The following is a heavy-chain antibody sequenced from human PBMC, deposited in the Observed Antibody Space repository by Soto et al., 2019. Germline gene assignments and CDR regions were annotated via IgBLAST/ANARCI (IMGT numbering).Heavy chain of an antibody. Sequence: QVQLVQSGAEVRKPGASVKVSCKASGYTFSNYGLSWVRQAPGQGLEWMGWISDYNGNTHYAQKFQGRLIMTTDTSTGTACVELGILTSEDTAVYFCAREGYYSGTGTYSPPRYYGMDVWGQGTTVTVSS. CDR2: ISDYNGNT. CDR1: GYTFSNYG. CDR3: AREGYYSGTGTYSPPRYYGMDV. V-gene: IGHV1-18*01. J-gene: IGHJ6*02. D-gene: IGHD3-10*01.